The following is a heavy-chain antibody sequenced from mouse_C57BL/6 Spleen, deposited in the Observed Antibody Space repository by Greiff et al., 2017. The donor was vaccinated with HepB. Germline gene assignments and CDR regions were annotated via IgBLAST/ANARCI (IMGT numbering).Heavy chain of an antibody. V-gene: IGHV1-42*01. CDR1: GYSFTGYY. CDR2: INPSTGGT. D-gene: IGHD6-5*01. CDR3: ASAYGAWFAY. J-gene: IGHJ3*01. Sequence: EVQLQQSGPELVKPGASVKISCKASGYSFTGYYMNWVKQSPEKSLEWIGEINPSTGGTTYNQKFKAKATLTVDKSSSTAYMQLKSLTSEDSAVYYYASAYGAWFAYWGQGTLVTVSA.